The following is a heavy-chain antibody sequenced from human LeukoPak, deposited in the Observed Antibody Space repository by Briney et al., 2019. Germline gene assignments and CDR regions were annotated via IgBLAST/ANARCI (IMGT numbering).Heavy chain of an antibody. J-gene: IGHJ6*02. CDR2: ISSSSSYI. Sequence: GGSLRLSCAASGFTFSSYSMNWVRQAPGKGLEWVSSISSSSSYIYYADSVKGRFTISRDNAKNSLYLQMNSLRAEDTAVYYCARDRVVVVPAAKDGYYYYGMDVWGQGTTVTVSS. V-gene: IGHV3-21*01. D-gene: IGHD2-2*01. CDR1: GFTFSSYS. CDR3: ARDRVVVVPAAKDGYYYYGMDV.